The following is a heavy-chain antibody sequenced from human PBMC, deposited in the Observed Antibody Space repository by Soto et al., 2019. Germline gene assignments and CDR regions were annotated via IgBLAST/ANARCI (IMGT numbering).Heavy chain of an antibody. CDR3: VRGTSAWRGMDY. CDR2: ICRDGSGT. Sequence: EVQLVEYGGGLVQPGGSLRLSCAVSGFTFSTYCMHWVRQAPETGLVWVSRICRDGSGTDYADSVKGRFTISRDDAKNSLYLQMNSLRVEDTDIYYCVRGTSAWRGMDYWGQGTLVTVSS. V-gene: IGHV3-74*01. CDR1: GFTFSTYC. J-gene: IGHJ4*02. D-gene: IGHD6-19*01.